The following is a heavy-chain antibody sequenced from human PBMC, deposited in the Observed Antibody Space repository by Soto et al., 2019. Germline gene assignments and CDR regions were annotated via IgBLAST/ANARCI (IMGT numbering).Heavy chain of an antibody. V-gene: IGHV3-66*01. CDR2: IYSGGST. Sequence: GGSLRLSCAASGFTVSTKYMSWVRQAPGKGLEWVSVIYSGGSTFYADSVRGRFTISRDNSKNTVNLEMNSLRAEDTAVYYCARDPWAADYWGQGTLVTVSS. D-gene: IGHD3-16*01. CDR1: GFTVSTKY. J-gene: IGHJ4*02. CDR3: ARDPWAADY.